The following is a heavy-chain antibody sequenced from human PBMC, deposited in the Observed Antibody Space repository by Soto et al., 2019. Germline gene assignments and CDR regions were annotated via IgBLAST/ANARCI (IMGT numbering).Heavy chain of an antibody. CDR3: VKEGDMRSYWYGQFNY. D-gene: IGHD6-19*01. CDR1: GFTFNSYA. CDR2: ISSYGADT. Sequence: PGGSLRLSCSASGFTFNSYAMHWVRQAPGKGLEFVSAISSYGADTHYADSVKGRFAISRDNSKNTLYLQMSSLRAEDTALYYFVKEGDMRSYWYGQFNYWGQGALVTV. V-gene: IGHV3-64D*06. J-gene: IGHJ4*02.